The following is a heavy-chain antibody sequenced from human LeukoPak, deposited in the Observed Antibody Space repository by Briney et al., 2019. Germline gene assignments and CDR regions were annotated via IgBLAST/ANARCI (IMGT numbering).Heavy chain of an antibody. CDR2: IYYSGST. Sequence: SETLSLTCTVSGGSISGYYWSWIRQPPGKGLEWIGYIYYSGSTNYNPSLKSRVTISVDTSKNQFSLKLSSVTAADTAVYYCARGQWDYDSSGYSHAFDIWGQGTMVTVSS. D-gene: IGHD3-22*01. CDR1: GGSISGYY. CDR3: ARGQWDYDSSGYSHAFDI. V-gene: IGHV4-59*01. J-gene: IGHJ3*02.